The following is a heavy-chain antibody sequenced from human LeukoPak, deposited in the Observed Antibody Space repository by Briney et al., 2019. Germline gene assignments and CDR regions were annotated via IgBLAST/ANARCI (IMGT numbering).Heavy chain of an antibody. CDR1: DYHLNNGYY. D-gene: IGHD2-2*01. CDR2: FYHSGHT. CDR3: ARALGYCSSTSCPSDY. Sequence: SETVSLPCRVSDYHLNNGYYLGWLRPRPGKGLEWIGSFYHSGHTYYNPSLKSRDTISVDTSKIQFSAKLSPGTAGDTVVLYCARALGYCSSTSCPSDYWGQGTLVTVSS. V-gene: IGHV4-38-2*02. J-gene: IGHJ4*02.